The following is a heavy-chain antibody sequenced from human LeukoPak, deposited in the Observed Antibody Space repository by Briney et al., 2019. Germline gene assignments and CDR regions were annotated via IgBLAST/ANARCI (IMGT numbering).Heavy chain of an antibody. CDR3: TTVVAAAVNGWFDP. Sequence: GGSLRLSCATSGFTFNNAWVNWGRPAPGEGLELGGRIKSKTDGGTTDYAAPVKDRFTISRDDSKNTLYLQMNSLRTEDTAVYYCTTVVAAAVNGWFDPWGQGTLVTVSS. CDR2: IKSKTDGGTT. D-gene: IGHD6-13*01. CDR1: GFTFNNAW. V-gene: IGHV3-15*01. J-gene: IGHJ5*02.